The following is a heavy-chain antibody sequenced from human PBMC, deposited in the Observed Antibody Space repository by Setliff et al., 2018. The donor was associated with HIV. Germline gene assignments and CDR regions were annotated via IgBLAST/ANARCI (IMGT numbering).Heavy chain of an antibody. V-gene: IGHV3-74*03. Sequence: GGSLRLSCAASGFTLEKYWMHWVRQAPGKGLVWVSRVNSDGSSKTYADSVKGRFTISRDNAKNTLYLQMNSLRVEDTGVYYCHSGYDTEEQSYFDYWGQGTLVTVSS. CDR3: HSGYDTEEQSYFDY. D-gene: IGHD5-12*01. J-gene: IGHJ4*02. CDR2: VNSDGSSK. CDR1: GFTLEKYW.